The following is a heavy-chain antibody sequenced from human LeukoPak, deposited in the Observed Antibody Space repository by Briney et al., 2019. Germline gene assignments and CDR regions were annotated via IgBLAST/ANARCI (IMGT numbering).Heavy chain of an antibody. CDR2: ISGSGGSS. J-gene: IGHJ4*02. CDR1: GFTFSSYA. CDR3: AKEYGDFPFDY. D-gene: IGHD4-17*01. Sequence: GGALRLSCAASGFTFSSYAISWVRQAPGKGLEWVSAISGSGGSSYYADSVKGRFTISRDNSKNTLYLQMNSLRAEDTAVYYCAKEYGDFPFDYWGQGTLVTVSS. V-gene: IGHV3-23*01.